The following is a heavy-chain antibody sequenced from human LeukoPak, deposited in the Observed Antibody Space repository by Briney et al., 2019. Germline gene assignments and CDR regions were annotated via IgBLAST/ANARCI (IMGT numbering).Heavy chain of an antibody. CDR2: ISYDGSNK. J-gene: IGHJ4*02. V-gene: IGHV3-30*18. D-gene: IGHD3-22*01. CDR3: AKDQDSSGYWHDFDY. Sequence: PGGSLRLSCAASGFTFSSYGMHWVRQAPGKGLEWVAVISYDGSNKYYADSVKGRFTISRDNSKNTLYLQMNSLRAEDTAVYYCAKDQDSSGYWHDFDYWGQGTLVTVSS. CDR1: GFTFSSYG.